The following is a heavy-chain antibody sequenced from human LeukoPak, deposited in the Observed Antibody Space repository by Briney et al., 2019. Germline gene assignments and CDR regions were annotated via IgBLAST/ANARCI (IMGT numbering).Heavy chain of an antibody. Sequence: SETLSLTCTVSGGSIISSSYNWGWIRQPPGKGLEWIGTTYYSGTTYYNPSLQSRVTISVDTSKNEFSLKVNSVTAADTAVYYCARLPTGFPNWFDPWGQGTRVTVSS. CDR1: GGSIISSSYN. V-gene: IGHV4-39*01. D-gene: IGHD2-8*02. CDR3: ARLPTGFPNWFDP. J-gene: IGHJ5*02. CDR2: TYYSGTT.